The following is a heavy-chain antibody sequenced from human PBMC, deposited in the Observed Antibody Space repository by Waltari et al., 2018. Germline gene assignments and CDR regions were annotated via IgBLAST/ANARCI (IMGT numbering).Heavy chain of an antibody. CDR1: GGSISSYY. J-gene: IGHJ6*02. Sequence: QVQLQESGPGLVKPSETLSLTCTVSGGSISSYYWSWIRQPPGKGLEWIGYIYYSGSTHYNPPLKTRVTIAVDTSKNQFSLKLSSVTAADTAVYYCASGQYYYDSSGYHYYGMDVWGQGTTVTVSS. CDR3: ASGQYYYDSSGYHYYGMDV. V-gene: IGHV4-59*01. CDR2: IYYSGST. D-gene: IGHD3-22*01.